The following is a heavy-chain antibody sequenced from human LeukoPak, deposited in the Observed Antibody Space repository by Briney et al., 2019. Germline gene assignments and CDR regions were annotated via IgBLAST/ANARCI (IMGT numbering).Heavy chain of an antibody. J-gene: IGHJ6*03. Sequence: ASVKVCCKASGYTFTGYYMHWVRQAPGQGLEWMGWINPNSGGTNYAQKLQGRVTMTRDTSTSTVYMELRSLRSDDTAVYYCAFSSYYLQGNYYYMDVWGKGTTVTVSS. CDR3: AFSSYYLQGNYYYMDV. D-gene: IGHD1-26*01. CDR2: INPNSGGT. V-gene: IGHV1-2*02. CDR1: GYTFTGYY.